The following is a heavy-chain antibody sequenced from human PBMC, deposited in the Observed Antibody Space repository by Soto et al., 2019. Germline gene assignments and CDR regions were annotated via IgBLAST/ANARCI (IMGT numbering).Heavy chain of an antibody. Sequence: QVQLQESGPGRVKPSETLSLTCSVSGDSISGYYWNWIRQPAGKGLEWIGRIYTSGSAKYNPSLKGRLTMSVDTSKNQFSLKLSSVTAADTAVYYCARGSEESDYWGQGIQVTVSS. CDR3: ARGSEESDY. CDR2: IYTSGSA. CDR1: GDSISGYY. V-gene: IGHV4-4*07. J-gene: IGHJ4*02.